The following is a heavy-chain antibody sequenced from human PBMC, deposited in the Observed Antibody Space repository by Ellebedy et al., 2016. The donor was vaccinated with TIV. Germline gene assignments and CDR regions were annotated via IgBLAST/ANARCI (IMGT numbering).Heavy chain of an antibody. J-gene: IGHJ4*02. CDR2: IYYSGST. CDR1: GGSISSYY. D-gene: IGHD3-22*01. CDR3: ARGVYDRVNGKIDY. Sequence: SETLSLTCTVSGGSISSYYWSWIRQPPGKGLEWIGYIYYSGSTNYNPSLKSRVTISVDTSKNQFSLKLSSVTAADTAVYYCARGVYDRVNGKIDYWGQGTLVTVSS. V-gene: IGHV4-59*12.